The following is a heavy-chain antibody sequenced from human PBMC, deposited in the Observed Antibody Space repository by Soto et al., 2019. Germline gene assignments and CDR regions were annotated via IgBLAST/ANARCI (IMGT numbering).Heavy chain of an antibody. Sequence: QVPLVESGGGVVQPGRSLRLSCAASGFTFSSYAMHWVRQAPGKGLEWVAVISYDGSNKYYADSVKGRFTISRDNSKNTLYLQMNSLRAEDTAVYYCARDSTVTTLYFDYWGQGTLVTVSS. V-gene: IGHV3-30-3*01. CDR3: ARDSTVTTLYFDY. CDR1: GFTFSSYA. J-gene: IGHJ4*02. CDR2: ISYDGSNK. D-gene: IGHD4-17*01.